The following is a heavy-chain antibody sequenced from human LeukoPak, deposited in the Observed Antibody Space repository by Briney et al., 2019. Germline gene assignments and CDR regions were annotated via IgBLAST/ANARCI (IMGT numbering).Heavy chain of an antibody. D-gene: IGHD3-22*01. Sequence: SETLSLTCTVSGYSISTSYYWGWIRQPPGKGLEWIGSIYHSGNTYYNPSLKSRVTISVDTSKNQFSLKLSSVTAADTAVYYCARDPLTPDYYDSSGYSGYWGQGTLVTVSS. CDR3: ARDPLTPDYYDSSGYSGY. CDR1: GYSISTSYY. J-gene: IGHJ4*02. V-gene: IGHV4-38-2*02. CDR2: IYHSGNT.